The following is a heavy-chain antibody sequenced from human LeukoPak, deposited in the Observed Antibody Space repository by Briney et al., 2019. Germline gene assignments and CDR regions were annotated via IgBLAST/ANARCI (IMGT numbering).Heavy chain of an antibody. V-gene: IGHV3-74*01. CDR1: GFTFSSYW. CDR2: INTDGSRT. CDR3: ARDKETATTADLGF. D-gene: IGHD5-24*01. J-gene: IGHJ4*02. Sequence: PGGSPRLSCAVSGFTFSSYWMHWVRQTPGKGLVWVSRINTDGSRTNNADSVKGRFTISRDNAKNILYLQMNSLRAEDTAVYYCARDKETATTADLGFWGQGTLVTVSS.